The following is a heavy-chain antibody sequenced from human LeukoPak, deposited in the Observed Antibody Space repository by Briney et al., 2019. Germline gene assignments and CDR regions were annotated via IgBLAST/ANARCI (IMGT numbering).Heavy chain of an antibody. CDR1: GFTFDDYA. D-gene: IGHD3-22*01. Sequence: GGSLRLSCAASGFTFDDYAMHWVRQAPGKGLEWVSLISGDGGSTYYADSVKGRFTISRDNSKNSLYLQMNSLRTEDTALHYCAKENGGDYYDSSGYYPGAFDIWGQGTMVTVSS. V-gene: IGHV3-43*02. CDR2: ISGDGGST. J-gene: IGHJ3*02. CDR3: AKENGGDYYDSSGYYPGAFDI.